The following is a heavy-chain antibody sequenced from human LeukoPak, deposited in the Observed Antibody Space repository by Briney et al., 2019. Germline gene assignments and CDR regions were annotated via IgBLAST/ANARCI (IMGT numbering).Heavy chain of an antibody. CDR1: GGTFSSYA. V-gene: IGHV1-69*05. D-gene: IGHD1-7*01. CDR2: IIPIFGTA. CDR3: ARDNYAGANWFDP. Sequence: SVKVSCKASGGTFSSYAISWVRQAPGQGLEWMGGIIPIFGTANYAQKFQGRVTTTTDESTSTAYMELSSLRSEDTAVYYCARDNYAGANWFDPWGQGTLVTVSS. J-gene: IGHJ5*02.